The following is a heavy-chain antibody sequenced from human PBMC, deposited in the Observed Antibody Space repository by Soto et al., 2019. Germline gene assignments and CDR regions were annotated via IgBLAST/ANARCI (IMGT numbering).Heavy chain of an antibody. CDR1: GFTFSSYA. Sequence: GGSLRLSCAASGFTFSSYAMSWDRQAPGKGLEWVSAISGSGGSKYYADSVKGRFTISRDNSKNTLYLQMNSLRAEDTAVYYCEKMGFGDGTGYYYGMDVWGQGTTVTVSS. J-gene: IGHJ6*02. V-gene: IGHV3-23*01. D-gene: IGHD3-10*01. CDR2: ISGSGGSK. CDR3: EKMGFGDGTGYYYGMDV.